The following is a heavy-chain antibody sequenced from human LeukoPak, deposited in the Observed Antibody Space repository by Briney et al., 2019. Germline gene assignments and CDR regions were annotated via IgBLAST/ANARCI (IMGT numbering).Heavy chain of an antibody. CDR2: INDSGSA. CDR1: GGSFSGYY. J-gene: IGHJ6*02. D-gene: IGHD4-17*01. Sequence: SETLSLTCAVYGGSFSGYYWSWIRQPPGKGLEWIGEINDSGSASYTPSLKNRVTISLDTSKHQFSLKLFSMTAADTAVYYCARARFEVYTVRSFYYGMDVWGQGTTVTVSS. CDR3: ARARFEVYTVRSFYYGMDV. V-gene: IGHV4-34*01.